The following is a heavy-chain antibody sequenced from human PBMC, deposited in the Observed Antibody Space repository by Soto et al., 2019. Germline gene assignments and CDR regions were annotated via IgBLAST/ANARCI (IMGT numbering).Heavy chain of an antibody. J-gene: IGHJ5*02. Sequence: EVQLVESGGGLVQPGGSLRLSCAASGFTFSSYSMNWVGQAPGKRLEWVSYISSSSSTIYYADSVKGRFTISRDNAKNSLHLQMNSLRAEVTAVYYCARHPERIAEIGWFDPWGQGTLVTVSS. CDR3: ARHPERIAEIGWFDP. D-gene: IGHD6-13*01. CDR1: GFTFSSYS. V-gene: IGHV3-48*01. CDR2: ISSSSSTI.